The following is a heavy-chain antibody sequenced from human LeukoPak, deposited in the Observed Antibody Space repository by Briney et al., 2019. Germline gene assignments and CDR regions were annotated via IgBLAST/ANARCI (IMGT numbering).Heavy chain of an antibody. D-gene: IGHD3-10*01. J-gene: IGHJ6*02. V-gene: IGHV3-48*04. CDR1: GFTFSNYW. CDR3: AREVTMVRGVGSPLRGDYYYYGMDV. CDR2: ISSSGSTI. Sequence: PGGSLRLSCAASGFTFSNYWMSWVRQAPGKGLEWVSYISSSGSTIYYADSVKGRFTISRDNAKNSLYLQMNSLRAEDTAVYYCAREVTMVRGVGSPLRGDYYYYGMDVWGQGTTVTVSS.